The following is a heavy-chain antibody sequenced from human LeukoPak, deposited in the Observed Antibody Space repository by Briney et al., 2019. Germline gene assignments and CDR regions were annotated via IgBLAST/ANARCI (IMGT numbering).Heavy chain of an antibody. CDR3: AKDTAIVVVCAFDY. CDR1: GFTFSSYT. V-gene: IGHV3-23*01. Sequence: PGGSLRLSCAASGFTFSSYTLSWVRQAPGKGLECVSAIRGSGGSTYSADSVKGRFTISRDNSKNTLYLQMNILRAEDTPVYNCAKDTAIVVVCAFDYWGQGTLVTVSS. CDR2: IRGSGGST. D-gene: IGHD3-22*01. J-gene: IGHJ4*02.